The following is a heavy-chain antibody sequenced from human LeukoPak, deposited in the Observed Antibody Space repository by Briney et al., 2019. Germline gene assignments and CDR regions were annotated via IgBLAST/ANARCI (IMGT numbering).Heavy chain of an antibody. J-gene: IGHJ4*02. CDR1: GFTFSDYY. V-gene: IGHV3-11*01. CDR2: ISSSGSTI. D-gene: IGHD3-16*02. CDR3: ARDYRITFGGVIVSSYFDY. Sequence: GGSLRLSCAASGFTFSDYYMSWIRQAPGKGLEWVSYISSSGSTIYYADSVKGRFAISRDNAKNSLYLQMNSLRAEDTAVYYCARDYRITFGGVIVSSYFDYWGQGTLVTVSS.